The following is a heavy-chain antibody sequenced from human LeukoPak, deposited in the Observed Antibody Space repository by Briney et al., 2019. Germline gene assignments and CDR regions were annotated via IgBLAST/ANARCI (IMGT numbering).Heavy chain of an antibody. CDR3: ARGVGYCSGGNCYGVGSSDY. D-gene: IGHD2-15*01. Sequence: ASVKVSCKASGYTFTSYDLNWVRQATGQGLEWMGWVSPNSGNTGYAQKFQGRVTMTRDTSISTVYMELSNLRSEDTAVYYCARGVGYCSGGNCYGVGSSDYWGQGTLVTVSS. J-gene: IGHJ4*02. CDR1: GYTFTSYD. CDR2: VSPNSGNT. V-gene: IGHV1-8*01.